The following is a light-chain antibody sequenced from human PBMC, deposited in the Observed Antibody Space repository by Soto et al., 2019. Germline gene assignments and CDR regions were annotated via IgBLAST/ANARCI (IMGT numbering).Light chain of an antibody. CDR2: KVS. V-gene: IGKV2-30*01. CDR3: MQFTHWPWT. Sequence: EVVMTQSPLSLPVTLGQPASISCRSSHSLVYRDGSTYLNWFQQRPGQSPRRLIYKVSNRDSGVPDRFSGSGSGTDFTLKISRVEAEDVGVYYCMQFTHWPWTFGQGTKVDIK. CDR1: HSLVYRDGSTY. J-gene: IGKJ1*01.